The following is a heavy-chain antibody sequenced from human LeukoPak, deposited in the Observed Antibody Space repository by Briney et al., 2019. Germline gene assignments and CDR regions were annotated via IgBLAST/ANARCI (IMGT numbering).Heavy chain of an antibody. Sequence: GGSLRLSCAASGFTFSSYGMHWVRQAPGKGLEWVAVISYDGSNKYYADSVKGRFTISRDNSKNTLYLQMNSLRAEDTAVYYCAKGFDYYDSSGTQPPFDYWGQGTLATVSS. CDR3: AKGFDYYDSSGTQPPFDY. CDR2: ISYDGSNK. J-gene: IGHJ4*02. D-gene: IGHD3-22*01. CDR1: GFTFSSYG. V-gene: IGHV3-30*18.